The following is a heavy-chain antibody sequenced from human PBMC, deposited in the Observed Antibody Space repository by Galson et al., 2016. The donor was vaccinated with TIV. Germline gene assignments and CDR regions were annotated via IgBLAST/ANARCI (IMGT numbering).Heavy chain of an antibody. V-gene: IGHV3-9*01. J-gene: IGHJ6*02. CDR3: GKDTGEFSSPYYSYGMDV. CDR1: GFGFGDFA. CDR2: IGWHGGDI. D-gene: IGHD3-3*01. Sequence: SLRLSCAASGFGFGDFAMHWVRQAPGKGLEWVSGIGWHGGDIGYGDSVKGRFTISRDNAKNFLYLQMNSLRPEDTALYSCGKDTGEFSSPYYSYGMDVWGQGTTVTVSS.